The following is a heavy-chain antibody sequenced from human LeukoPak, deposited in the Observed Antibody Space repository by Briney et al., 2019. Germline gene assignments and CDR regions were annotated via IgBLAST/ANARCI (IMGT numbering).Heavy chain of an antibody. CDR3: ARASSSWYYFDY. D-gene: IGHD6-13*01. V-gene: IGHV1-18*01. J-gene: IGHJ4*02. CDR2: ISAYNGNT. Sequence: ASVKVSCKASGYTFTSYGISWVRQAPGQGREWMGWISAYNGNTNYAQKLQGRVTMTTDTSTSTAYMELRSLRSDDTAVYYCARASSSWYYFDYWGQGTLVTVSS. CDR1: GYTFTSYG.